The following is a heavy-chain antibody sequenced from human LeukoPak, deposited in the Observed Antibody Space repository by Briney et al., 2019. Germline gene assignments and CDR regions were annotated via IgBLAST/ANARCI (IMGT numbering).Heavy chain of an antibody. D-gene: IGHD4-11*01. V-gene: IGHV3-30*03. CDR2: ISYDAKSN. CDR1: GFTFSSYA. J-gene: IGHJ4*02. Sequence: GGSLRLSCAASGFTFSSYAMSWVRQAPGKGLEWVAVISYDAKSNYHVDSVKGRFTISRDNSKNTLYLQMNSLRAEDTAVYYCARVVDHDYSDYYLDYWGQGTLVTVSS. CDR3: ARVVDHDYSDYYLDY.